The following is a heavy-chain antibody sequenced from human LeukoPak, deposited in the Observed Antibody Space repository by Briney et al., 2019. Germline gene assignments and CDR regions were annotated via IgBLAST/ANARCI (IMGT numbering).Heavy chain of an antibody. J-gene: IGHJ4*02. V-gene: IGHV3-23*01. Sequence: GGSLRLSCAASGFTFSTYGMSWVRQAPGKGLEWVSGISGSGGSRFYTDSVKGRFTISRDNSKNTLYLQMNSLRAEDTAVYYCAKDLNSGAFLASWGQGPLVPVSS. D-gene: IGHD3-10*01. CDR1: GFTFSTYG. CDR3: AKDLNSGAFLAS. CDR2: ISGSGGSR.